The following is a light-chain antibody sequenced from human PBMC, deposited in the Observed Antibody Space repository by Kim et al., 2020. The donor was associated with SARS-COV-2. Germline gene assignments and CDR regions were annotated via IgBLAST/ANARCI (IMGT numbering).Light chain of an antibody. CDR2: QDS. J-gene: IGLJ2*01. V-gene: IGLV3-1*01. Sequence: SYELTQPPSVSVSPGQTASINCSGDKLGDKYACWYQQKPGQSPVLVIYQDSKRPSGIPERFSGSNSGNTATLTINGTQAMDEADYYCQAWDSSTAVFGGGTKLTV. CDR1: KLGDKY. CDR3: QAWDSSTAV.